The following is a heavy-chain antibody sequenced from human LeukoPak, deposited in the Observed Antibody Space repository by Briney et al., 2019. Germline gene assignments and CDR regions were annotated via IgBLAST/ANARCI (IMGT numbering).Heavy chain of an antibody. V-gene: IGHV3-23*01. CDR1: GFTVSSYA. J-gene: IGHJ4*02. CDR3: ANSRLPLDY. Sequence: GGSLRPSCAASGFTVSSYAMSWVRQSPGKGLEWVSAISGSGGSTYYADSVKGRFTISRDNSKNTLYLQMNSLRAEDTAVYYCANSRLPLDYWGQGTLVTVSS. CDR2: ISGSGGST. D-gene: IGHD6-25*01.